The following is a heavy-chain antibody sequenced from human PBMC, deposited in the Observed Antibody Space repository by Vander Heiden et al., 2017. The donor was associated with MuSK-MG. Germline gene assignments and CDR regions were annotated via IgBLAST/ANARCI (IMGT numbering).Heavy chain of an antibody. CDR3: ARTPGGGENWFDP. V-gene: IGHV4-31*03. CDR1: GGSLSGGRFP. D-gene: IGHD3-16*01. CDR2: IAYRGSA. Sequence: QVQLPESAPGLVKPSRTLSLTCPLSGGSLSGGRFPWTWLRQHPGQGPESLGSIAYRGSAYYSASLKRRVTISMDTSKKQFSLNLSSVTAADTAVYYCARTPGGGENWFDPWGQGTLVTVSS. J-gene: IGHJ5*02.